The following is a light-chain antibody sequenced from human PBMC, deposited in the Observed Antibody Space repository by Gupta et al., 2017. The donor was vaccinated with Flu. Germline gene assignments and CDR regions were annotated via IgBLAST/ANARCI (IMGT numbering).Light chain of an antibody. V-gene: IGKV3-20*01. Sequence: EIVLTPSPGTLSLSPGETATLSCRASQSVSSSYLAWYQQKPGQAPRLLIYGASSRATGIPDRFSGSGSGTDFTLTISRLEPEDVAVYYCQQYGSSPYTFGQGTKLEIK. CDR1: QSVSSSY. CDR2: GAS. CDR3: QQYGSSPYT. J-gene: IGKJ2*01.